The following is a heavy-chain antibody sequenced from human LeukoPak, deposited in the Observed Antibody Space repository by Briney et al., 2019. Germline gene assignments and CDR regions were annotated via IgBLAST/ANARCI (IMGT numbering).Heavy chain of an antibody. D-gene: IGHD3-3*01. Sequence: ASVKVSCKASGYTFTSYDINWVRQATGQGLEWMGWMNPNSGNTGYAQKFQGRVTITRNTSISTVYMELSSLRSEDTAVYYCARAGTFYDFWSGYYASPPESDAFDIWGQGTMVTVSS. CDR2: MNPNSGNT. J-gene: IGHJ3*02. V-gene: IGHV1-8*01. CDR3: ARAGTFYDFWSGYYASPPESDAFDI. CDR1: GYTFTSYD.